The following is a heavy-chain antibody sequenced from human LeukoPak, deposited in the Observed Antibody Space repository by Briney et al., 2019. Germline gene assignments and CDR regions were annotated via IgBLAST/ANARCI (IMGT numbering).Heavy chain of an antibody. V-gene: IGHV3-7*01. Sequence: PGGSLRLSCAASGFTFRSYWMSWVRQAPGKGLEWVANMKLDGSEEYYVDSVKGRFTISSDNAKNSLYLQMNNLRVDDTAVYYCARWARYCSSGSCYSWFDPWGQGTLVTVSS. CDR1: GFTFRSYW. J-gene: IGHJ5*02. CDR3: ARWARYCSSGSCYSWFDP. D-gene: IGHD2-15*01. CDR2: MKLDGSEE.